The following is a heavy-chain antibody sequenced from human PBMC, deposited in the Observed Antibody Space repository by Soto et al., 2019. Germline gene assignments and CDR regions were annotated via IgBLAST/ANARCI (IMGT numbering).Heavy chain of an antibody. CDR1: GFTFSSYS. CDR2: IGRGSSYV. J-gene: IGHJ4*02. Sequence: EVQLVDSGGGLVKPGWSLTLSGAASGFTFSSYSMNWVRQAPGKGLARVSSIGRGSSYVFYADSVRGRFTISRDDAKNSLHLEMNSLRGEATARYGFARVAQPVLSPGFVFDDWGQGPLVTVSS. D-gene: IGHD2-2*01. CDR3: ARVAQPVLSPGFVFDD. V-gene: IGHV3-21*06.